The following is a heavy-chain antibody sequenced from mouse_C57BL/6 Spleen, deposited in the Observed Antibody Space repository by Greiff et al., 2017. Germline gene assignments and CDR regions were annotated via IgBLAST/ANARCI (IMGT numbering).Heavy chain of an antibody. CDR3: TRGRWPDY. V-gene: IGHV1-15*01. Sequence: LVESGAELVRPGASVTLSCKASGYTFPDYEMHWVKQTPVHGLEWIGAIDPETGGTAYNQKFKGKAILTADKSSSTAYMELRSLTSEDSAVYYCTRGRWPDYWGQGTSVTVSS. CDR1: GYTFPDYE. D-gene: IGHD2-3*01. CDR2: IDPETGGT. J-gene: IGHJ4*01.